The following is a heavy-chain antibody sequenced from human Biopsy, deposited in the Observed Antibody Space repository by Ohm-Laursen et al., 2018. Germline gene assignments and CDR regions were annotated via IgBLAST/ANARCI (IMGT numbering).Heavy chain of an antibody. CDR1: GDSITRSY. CDR2: VFDRGTT. CDR3: ASVVLGPTNDAFDL. D-gene: IGHD3-22*01. Sequence: SETLSLTCTLSGDSITRSYWSWIRQSPGKGLEWIGHVFDRGTTNYNPSVRSRVTMSEDTSKKQFSLKMTSVTAADTAIYYCASVVLGPTNDAFDLWGQGTMVVVSS. J-gene: IGHJ3*01. V-gene: IGHV4-59*08.